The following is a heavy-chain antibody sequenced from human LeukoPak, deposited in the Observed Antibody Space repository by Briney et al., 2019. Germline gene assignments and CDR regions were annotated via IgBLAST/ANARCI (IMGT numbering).Heavy chain of an antibody. D-gene: IGHD3-3*01. CDR3: ARALRDDFWSGYYPPPYYFDY. CDR1: GFTFSSYW. J-gene: IGHJ4*02. CDR2: IKQDGSEK. Sequence: GGSLRLSCAASGFTFSSYWMSWVRQAPGKGLEWVANIKQDGSEKYYVDSVKGRFTISRDNAKNSLYLQVNSLRAEDTAVYYCARALRDDFWSGYYPPPYYFDYWGQGTLVTVSS. V-gene: IGHV3-7*04.